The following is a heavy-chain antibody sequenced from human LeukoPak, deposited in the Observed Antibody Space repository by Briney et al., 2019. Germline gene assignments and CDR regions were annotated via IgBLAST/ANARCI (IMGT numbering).Heavy chain of an antibody. CDR3: AKDTPTTGYHLDS. V-gene: IGHV3-30*02. CDR2: IRYDGSDK. CDR1: GFTFSSHG. Sequence: TGGSLRLSCAASGFTFSSHGMHWVRQAPGKGLEWVAFIRYDGSDKSYADSVKGRFTISRDNSENTLYLQINSLRVEDTAVYYCAKDTPTTGYHLDSWGQGTLVTVSS. D-gene: IGHD1-1*01. J-gene: IGHJ4*02.